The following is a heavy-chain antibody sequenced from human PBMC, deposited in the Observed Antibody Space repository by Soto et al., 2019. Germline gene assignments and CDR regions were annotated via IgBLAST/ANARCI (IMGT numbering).Heavy chain of an antibody. CDR2: INAGNGNT. Sequence: GASVKVSCKASGYTFTSYAMHWVRQAPGQRLEWMGWINAGNGNTKYSQKFQGRVTITRDTSASTAYMELSSLRSEDTAVYYCARVPRLDTVTHFDYWGQGTLVTVSS. CDR1: GYTFTSYA. CDR3: ARVPRLDTVTHFDY. V-gene: IGHV1-3*01. D-gene: IGHD4-17*01. J-gene: IGHJ4*02.